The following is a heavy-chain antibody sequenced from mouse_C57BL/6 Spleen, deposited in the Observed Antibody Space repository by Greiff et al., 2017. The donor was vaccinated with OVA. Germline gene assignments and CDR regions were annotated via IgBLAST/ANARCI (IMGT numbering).Heavy chain of an antibody. CDR3: ARLGGGYHFDY. J-gene: IGHJ2*01. CDR2: IDPSDSET. Sequence: LQQPGAELVRPGSSVKLSCKASGYTFTSYWMHWVKQRPIQGLEWIGNIDPSDSETHYNQKFKDKATLTVDKSSSTAYMQLSSLTSEDSAVYYCARLGGGYHFDYWGQGTTLTVSS. CDR1: GYTFTSYW. V-gene: IGHV1-52*01. D-gene: IGHD2-2*01.